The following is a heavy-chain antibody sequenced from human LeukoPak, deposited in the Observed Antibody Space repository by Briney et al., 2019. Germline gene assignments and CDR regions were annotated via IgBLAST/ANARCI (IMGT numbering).Heavy chain of an antibody. CDR2: GYYSGST. CDR3: ARVSGNSVY. J-gene: IGHJ4*02. CDR1: GGSVSSGSYY. Sequence: SETLSLTCTVSGGSVSSGSYYWSWIRQSPGKGLEWIGYGYYSGSTSYNPSLKSRVIISVDTSKDQFSLKLSSVTAADTAGYYCARVSGNSVYWGQGTLVTVSS. D-gene: IGHD4-23*01. V-gene: IGHV4-61*01.